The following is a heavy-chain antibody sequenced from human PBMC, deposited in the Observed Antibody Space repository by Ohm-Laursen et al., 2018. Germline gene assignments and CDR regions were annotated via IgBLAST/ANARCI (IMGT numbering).Heavy chain of an antibody. CDR2: ISYDGGNK. CDR1: GFTLRDHG. Sequence: SLRLSCSASGFTLRDHGMHWVRQAPGKGLEWVSLISYDGGNKYYIDSVKGRFAISRDNSRSTVTLQMDNLRVGDTGIYFCARDSSQHLYYNYGMDVWGQGTTVTVSS. CDR3: ARDSSQHLYYNYGMDV. D-gene: IGHD2-2*01. J-gene: IGHJ6*02. V-gene: IGHV3-30*03.